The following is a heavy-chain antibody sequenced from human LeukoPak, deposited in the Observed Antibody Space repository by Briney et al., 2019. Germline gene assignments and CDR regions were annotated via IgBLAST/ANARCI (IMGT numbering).Heavy chain of an antibody. CDR1: GYTFTSYY. CDR3: ARDLTGYRYMDV. Sequence: ASVKVSCKASGYTFTSYYMHWVRQAPGQGLEWMGIINPSGGCTSYAQKFQGRVTMTRDTSTSTVYMELSSLRSEDTAVYYCARDLTGYRYMDVWGKGTTVTISS. D-gene: IGHD3-9*01. V-gene: IGHV1-46*01. CDR2: INPSGGCT. J-gene: IGHJ6*03.